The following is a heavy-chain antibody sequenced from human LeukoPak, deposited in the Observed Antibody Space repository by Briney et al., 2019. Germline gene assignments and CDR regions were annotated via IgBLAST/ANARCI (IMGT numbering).Heavy chain of an antibody. D-gene: IGHD3-22*01. CDR2: INHSGGT. J-gene: IGHJ4*02. V-gene: IGHV4-34*01. Sequence: PSETLSLTCAVYGGSFSGYYWSWIRQPPGKGLEWIGEINHSGGTNYNPSLKSRVTISVDTSKNQFSLKLSSVTAADTAVYYCARREYYDSSGYDYWGQGTLVTVSS. CDR3: ARREYYDSSGYDY. CDR1: GGSFSGYY.